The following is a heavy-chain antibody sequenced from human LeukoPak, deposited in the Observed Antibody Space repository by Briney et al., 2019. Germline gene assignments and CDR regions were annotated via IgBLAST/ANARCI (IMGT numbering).Heavy chain of an antibody. CDR1: GGSISSSSYY. CDR3: ARGLYDYYYYYMDV. Sequence: SETLSLTCTVSGGSISSSSYYWGWIRQPPWKGLEWIGSIDYSGNTYYNPSLKSRVTISVDTSKNQFSLKLSSVTAADTAVYYCARGLYDYYYYYMDVWGKGTTVTISS. V-gene: IGHV4-39*07. J-gene: IGHJ6*03. CDR2: IDYSGNT. D-gene: IGHD5/OR15-5a*01.